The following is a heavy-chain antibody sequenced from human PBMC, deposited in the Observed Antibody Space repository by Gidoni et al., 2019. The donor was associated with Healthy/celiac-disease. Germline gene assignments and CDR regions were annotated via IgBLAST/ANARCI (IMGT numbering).Heavy chain of an antibody. Sequence: QVTLKESGPVLVKPTETLTLTCTVPGFSLRNARMGVSWIRQPPGKALEWLAHIFSNDEKSYSTPLKSRLTISKDTSKSQVVLTMTNMDPVDTATYSCARRRGGWLQNPYYFDYWGQGTLVTVSS. D-gene: IGHD5-12*01. J-gene: IGHJ4*02. CDR2: IFSNDEK. V-gene: IGHV2-26*01. CDR1: GFSLRNARMG. CDR3: ARRRGGWLQNPYYFDY.